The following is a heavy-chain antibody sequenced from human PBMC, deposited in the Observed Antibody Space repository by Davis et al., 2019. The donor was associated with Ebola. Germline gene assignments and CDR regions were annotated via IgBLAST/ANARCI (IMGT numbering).Heavy chain of an antibody. Sequence: GGSLRLSCAASGFTFSSYAMHWVRQAPGKGLEWVAVISYDGSNKYYADSVKGRFTISRDNSKNTLYLQMNSLRAEDTAVYYCAKDLSYYGSATDYWGQGTLVTVSS. CDR2: ISYDGSNK. CDR3: AKDLSYYGSATDY. D-gene: IGHD3-10*01. CDR1: GFTFSSYA. J-gene: IGHJ4*02. V-gene: IGHV3-30*04.